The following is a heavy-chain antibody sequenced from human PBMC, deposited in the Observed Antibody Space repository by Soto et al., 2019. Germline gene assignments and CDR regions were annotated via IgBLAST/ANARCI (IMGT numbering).Heavy chain of an antibody. CDR1: GGSFSGYY. V-gene: IGHV4-34*01. CDR2: INHSGST. J-gene: IGHJ4*02. Sequence: QVQLQQWGAGLLKPSETLSLTCAVYGGSFSGYYWSWIRQPPGKGLEWIGEINHSGSTNYNPSLTSPVTISVDTSKNQFYLKLSSVTAADRAVYYCARLTMTSYYLDYWGQGTLVTVSS. D-gene: IGHD3-9*01. CDR3: ARLTMTSYYLDY.